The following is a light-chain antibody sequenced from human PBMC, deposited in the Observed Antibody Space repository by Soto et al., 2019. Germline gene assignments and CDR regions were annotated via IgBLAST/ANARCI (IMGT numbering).Light chain of an antibody. CDR2: GAS. V-gene: IGKV3-20*01. CDR3: QRYGTSLTWT. CDR1: QSISSGY. Sequence: EIVLTQSPGTLSLSPVERATLSCMASQSISSGYLAWYQQKPVQAPRLLIYGASSRATGIPDRFSGSGSETDFTLTISRLEPEDFAVYYCQRYGTSLTWTFGQGTKVDIK. J-gene: IGKJ1*01.